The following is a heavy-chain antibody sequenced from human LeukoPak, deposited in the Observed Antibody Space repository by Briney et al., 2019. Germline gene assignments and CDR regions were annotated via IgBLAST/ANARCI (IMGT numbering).Heavy chain of an antibody. CDR3: ARGGVYSSYNWFDP. CDR1: GGTFSSYA. Sequence: ASVKASCKASGGTFSSYAISWVRQAPGQGLEWMGGIIPIFGTANYAQKFQGRVTITTDESTSTAYMELSSLRSEDTAVYYCARGGVYSSYNWFDPWGQGTLVTVSS. V-gene: IGHV1-69*05. D-gene: IGHD6-19*01. J-gene: IGHJ5*02. CDR2: IIPIFGTA.